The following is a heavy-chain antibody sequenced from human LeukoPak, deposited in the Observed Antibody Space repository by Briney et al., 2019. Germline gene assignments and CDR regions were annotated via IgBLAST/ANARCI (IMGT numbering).Heavy chain of an antibody. Sequence: GGSLRLSCAASGFTFSSYAMSWVHQAPGKGLEWVSAISGSGGSTYYADSVKGRFTISRDNSKNTLYLQMNSLRAEDTAIYYCAKAYDILTGFFDYWGQGTLVTVSS. V-gene: IGHV3-23*01. J-gene: IGHJ4*02. D-gene: IGHD3-9*01. CDR1: GFTFSSYA. CDR2: ISGSGGST. CDR3: AKAYDILTGFFDY.